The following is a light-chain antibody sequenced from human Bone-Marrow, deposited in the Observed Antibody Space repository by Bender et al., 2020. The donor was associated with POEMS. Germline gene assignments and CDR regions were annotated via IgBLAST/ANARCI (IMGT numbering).Light chain of an antibody. Sequence: NFVLTQPHSVSESPGRTVTLSCTGSGGNIGDSYVHWYQQRPDSAPLTVIYEDDQRPSGVPDRFAGSIDISSNSASLTISGLTTDDEADYYCQSYEDNNWVFGGGTKLSVL. J-gene: IGLJ3*02. CDR1: GGNIGDSY. CDR2: EDD. CDR3: QSYEDNNWV. V-gene: IGLV6-57*02.